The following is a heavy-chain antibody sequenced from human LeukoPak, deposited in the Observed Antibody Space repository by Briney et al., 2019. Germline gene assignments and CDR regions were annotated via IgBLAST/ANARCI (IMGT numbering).Heavy chain of an antibody. CDR2: IYYSGST. CDR3: AREGIEVAGIDAFDI. V-gene: IGHV4-59*01. D-gene: IGHD6-19*01. J-gene: IGHJ3*02. CDR1: GGSISSYY. Sequence: SETLSLTCTVSGGSISSYYWSWIRQPPGKGLEWIGYIYYSGSTNCNPSLKSRVTISVDTSKNQFSLKLSSVTAADTAVYYCAREGIEVAGIDAFDIWGQGTMVTVSS.